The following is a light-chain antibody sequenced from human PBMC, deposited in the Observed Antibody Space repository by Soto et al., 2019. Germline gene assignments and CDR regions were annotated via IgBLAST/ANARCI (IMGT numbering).Light chain of an antibody. J-gene: IGKJ5*01. CDR3: QQRGEWPPGAT. CDR1: QSIRNS. Sequence: ESVLTQSPGTLSLSPGERATLSCRASQSIRNSLAWYQQRPGQAPRLLIYDASNRATGIPARFSGSGSGTDFTLTISSLEPEDFAVYYCQQRGEWPPGATFGQGTRLEIK. V-gene: IGKV3-11*01. CDR2: DAS.